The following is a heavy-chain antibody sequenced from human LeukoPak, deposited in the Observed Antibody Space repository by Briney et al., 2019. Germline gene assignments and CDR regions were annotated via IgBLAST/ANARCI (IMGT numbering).Heavy chain of an antibody. Sequence: ASVKVSCKASGYTFTSYGISWVRQAPGQGLEWMGWINPNSGGTNYAQKFQGRVTMTRDTSISTAYMELSRLRSDDTAVYYCARTPYCSGGSCYGYYYYMDVWGKGTTVTVSS. V-gene: IGHV1-2*02. CDR2: INPNSGGT. D-gene: IGHD2-15*01. CDR1: GYTFTSYG. CDR3: ARTPYCSGGSCYGYYYYMDV. J-gene: IGHJ6*03.